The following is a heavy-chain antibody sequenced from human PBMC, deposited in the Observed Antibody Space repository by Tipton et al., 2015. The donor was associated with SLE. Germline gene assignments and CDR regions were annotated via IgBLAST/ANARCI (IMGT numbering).Heavy chain of an antibody. J-gene: IGHJ4*02. D-gene: IGHD5-18*01. CDR3: ARVRVDTAMGVFDF. CDR2: ISTYNGNT. CDR1: GYTFTTYG. V-gene: IGHV1-18*01. Sequence: QSGAEVKKPGASVRVSCKASGYTFTTYGISWVRQASGQGLEWMGWISTYNGNTNYAQKLQGRVTMTSDTSTSTAYMELRSLRSDGTAIYYCARVRVDTAMGVFDFWGQGTLVTVSS.